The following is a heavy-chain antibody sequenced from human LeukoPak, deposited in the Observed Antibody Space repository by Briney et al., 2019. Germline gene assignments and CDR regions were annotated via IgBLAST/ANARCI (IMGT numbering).Heavy chain of an antibody. Sequence: GGSLRLSCAASGFTFSSYAMHWVRQAPGKGLEWVAVISYDGSNKYYADSVKGRFTISRDNSKNTLYLQMNSLRAEDTAVYYCARVTIFGVVTVGAGYFDYWGQGTLVTVSS. D-gene: IGHD3-3*01. CDR2: ISYDGSNK. V-gene: IGHV3-30*14. CDR3: ARVTIFGVVTVGAGYFDY. CDR1: GFTFSSYA. J-gene: IGHJ4*02.